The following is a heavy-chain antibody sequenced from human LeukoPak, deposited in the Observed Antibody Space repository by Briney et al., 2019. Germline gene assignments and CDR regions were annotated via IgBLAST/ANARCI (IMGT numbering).Heavy chain of an antibody. J-gene: IGHJ4*02. V-gene: IGHV1-2*06. Sequence: GASVKVSCKASGYTFTGYYMHWVRQAPGQGLEWMGLINPNSGGTNYAQKFQGRVTMTRDTSISTAYMELSRLRSDDTAVYYCARSVWGDYVWGSYRKGFDYWGQGTLVTVSS. CDR2: INPNSGGT. CDR1: GYTFTGYY. CDR3: ARSVWGDYVWGSYRKGFDY. D-gene: IGHD3-16*02.